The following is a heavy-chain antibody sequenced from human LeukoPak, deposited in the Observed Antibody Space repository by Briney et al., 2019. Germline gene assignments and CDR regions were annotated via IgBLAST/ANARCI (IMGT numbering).Heavy chain of an antibody. CDR2: IFYSGST. J-gene: IGHJ4*02. V-gene: IGHV4-39*07. CDR1: GGSISTSNYY. D-gene: IGHD1-26*01. CDR3: ATTTIRLGY. Sequence: SETLSLTCTVSGGSISTSNYYWGWIRQPPGKGLEWIGNIFYSGSTYYSPSLKSRVTISLDTSRNQFSLKLNSVTAADTAVYYCATTTIRLGYWGQGTLVTVSS.